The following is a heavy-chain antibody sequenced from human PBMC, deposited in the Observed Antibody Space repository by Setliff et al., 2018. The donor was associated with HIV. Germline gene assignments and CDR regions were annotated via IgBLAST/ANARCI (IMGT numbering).Heavy chain of an antibody. CDR2: TTSNGRTT. CDR3: AKAWGSGYPSFESALMFDV. CDR1: GFTFSAYA. Sequence: LRLSCAASGFTFSAYAMTWVRRAPGKGLEWVSATTSNGRTTDYAESVRGRFTLSRDNSRNTLYLHMTSLRAEDTAIYYCAKAWGSGYPSFESALMFDVWGQGTLVTVSS. V-gene: IGHV3-23*01. D-gene: IGHD3-3*01. J-gene: IGHJ4*02.